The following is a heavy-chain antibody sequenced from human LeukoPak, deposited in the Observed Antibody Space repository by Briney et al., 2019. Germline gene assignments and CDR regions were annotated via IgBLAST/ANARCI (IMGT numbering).Heavy chain of an antibody. Sequence: ASVKVSCKASEYTFTDYYLHWVRQAPGQGFEWMGWINPVSGGTNYVQKFQGRVTMTRDTSISTAYMELSRLRSDDTAVYYCARANFLSCSSTSCLFDYWGLGTLVTVSS. CDR2: INPVSGGT. D-gene: IGHD2-2*01. CDR1: EYTFTDYY. CDR3: ARANFLSCSSTSCLFDY. V-gene: IGHV1-2*02. J-gene: IGHJ4*02.